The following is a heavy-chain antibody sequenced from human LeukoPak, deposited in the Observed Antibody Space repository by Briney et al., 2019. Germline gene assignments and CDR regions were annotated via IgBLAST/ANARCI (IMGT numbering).Heavy chain of an antibody. D-gene: IGHD6-6*01. CDR1: GFTFSTYA. CDR2: ISSSGDFT. J-gene: IGHJ5*02. Sequence: GGSLRLSCSASGFTFSTYAMHWVRQAPGKGLEYVSAISSSGDFTYYADPGKGRFTVSRDNSKNTLYLQMSSLGTEDTAVYYCVKGPWSSSSGGWFDPWGQGTLVTVSA. CDR3: VKGPWSSSSGGWFDP. V-gene: IGHV3-64D*06.